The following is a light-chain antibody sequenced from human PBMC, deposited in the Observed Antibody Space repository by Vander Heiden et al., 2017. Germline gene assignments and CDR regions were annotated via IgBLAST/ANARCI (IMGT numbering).Light chain of an antibody. Sequence: QTVVTQEPSVSVSPGGTVTLTYGLSSDSVSTSYFPSWYQQTPGQAPRTLIYSTNTRSSGVPDRFSGSILGNKAALTITGAQADDDSDYYCVLYLGRGISLFGGGTKLTVL. CDR1: SDSVSTSYF. CDR3: VLYLGRGISL. CDR2: STN. V-gene: IGLV8-61*01. J-gene: IGLJ3*02.